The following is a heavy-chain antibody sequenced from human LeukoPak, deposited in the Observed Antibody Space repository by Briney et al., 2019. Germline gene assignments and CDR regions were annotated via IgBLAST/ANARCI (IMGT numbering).Heavy chain of an antibody. CDR1: GYTFTSYG. D-gene: IGHD3-10*01. J-gene: IGHJ6*04. CDR3: ASVTMVRGVYGMDV. CDR2: ISAYNGNT. Sequence: GASVKVSCKASGYTFTSYGISWVRQAPGQGLEWMGWISAYNGNTNYAQKLQGRVTMTRDTSTSTVYMELSSLRSEDTAVYYCASVTMVRGVYGMDVWGKGTTVTVSS. V-gene: IGHV1-18*04.